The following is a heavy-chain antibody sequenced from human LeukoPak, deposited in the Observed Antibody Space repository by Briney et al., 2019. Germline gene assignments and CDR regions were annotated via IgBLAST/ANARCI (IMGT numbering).Heavy chain of an antibody. Sequence: GSSVKVSCKASGGTFSSYAISWVRQAPGQGLEWMGGIIPIFGTANYAQKFQGRVTITADESTSTAYMELSSLRSEDTAVYYCAREGAGIAAAGTLDYWGQGTLVTVSS. CDR2: IIPIFGTA. CDR1: GGTFSSYA. D-gene: IGHD6-13*01. CDR3: AREGAGIAAAGTLDY. V-gene: IGHV1-69*01. J-gene: IGHJ4*02.